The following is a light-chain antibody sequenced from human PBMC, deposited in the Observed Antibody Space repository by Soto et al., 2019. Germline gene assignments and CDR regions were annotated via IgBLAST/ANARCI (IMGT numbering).Light chain of an antibody. V-gene: IGKV1-12*01. Sequence: GDRVTITCRASQSISRRLAWYQQKPGRAPKLLIYAASNLQTGVPSRFSGSGSGTDFALTITSLQAEDFATYHCQQAYNFPFTFGPGTRLEI. CDR2: AAS. CDR3: QQAYNFPFT. J-gene: IGKJ5*01. CDR1: QSISRR.